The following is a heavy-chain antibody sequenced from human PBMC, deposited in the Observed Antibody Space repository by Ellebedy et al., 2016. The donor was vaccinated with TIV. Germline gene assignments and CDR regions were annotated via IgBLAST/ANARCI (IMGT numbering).Heavy chain of an antibody. J-gene: IGHJ4*02. CDR2: FSDDDKSI. CDR3: AKALYKGNGYDFIFDY. V-gene: IGHV3-30*18. Sequence: GGSLRLSXVASKFTFSNFAMHWVRKAPGKGLEWVATFSDDDKSIHYTESVKGRFTISRDNSRNTVYLQMNGLRADDTAVYYCAKALYKGNGYDFIFDYWGQGTLVTVSS. D-gene: IGHD3-3*01. CDR1: KFTFSNFA.